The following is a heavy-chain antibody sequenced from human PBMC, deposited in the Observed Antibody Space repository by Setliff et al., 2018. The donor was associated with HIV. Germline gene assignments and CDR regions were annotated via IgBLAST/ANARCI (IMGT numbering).Heavy chain of an antibody. CDR3: GRLSETAMASFDS. D-gene: IGHD5-18*01. Sequence: SETLSLTCSVSGVSISSSTYHWSWIRQSPGKGLEWIGYIYKSGTTNYSSSLKSRVTISADPSKNQFSLKLTSVTAADTAVYYCGRLSETAMASFDSWGQGTLVTVSS. CDR1: GVSISSSTYH. V-gene: IGHV4-61*05. CDR2: IYKSGTT. J-gene: IGHJ4*02.